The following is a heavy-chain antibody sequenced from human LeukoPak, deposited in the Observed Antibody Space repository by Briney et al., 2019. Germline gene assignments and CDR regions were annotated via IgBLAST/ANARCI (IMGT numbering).Heavy chain of an antibody. CDR3: ARDHRHPSSSFQH. CDR2: IYHSGST. Sequence: SETLSLTCTVSGGSISSSSYYWGWIRQPPGKGLEWIGCIYHSGSTYYNPSLKSRVTIAVETSKNQFSLKLSSVTAADTAVYYCARDHRHPSSSFQHWGQGTLVTVSS. J-gene: IGHJ1*01. D-gene: IGHD6-6*01. V-gene: IGHV4-39*07. CDR1: GGSISSSSYY.